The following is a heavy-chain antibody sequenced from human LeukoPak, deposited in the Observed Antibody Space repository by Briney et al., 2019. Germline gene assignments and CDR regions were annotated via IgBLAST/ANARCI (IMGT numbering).Heavy chain of an antibody. J-gene: IGHJ4*02. CDR2: LNYDGSNT. CDR1: VFSFSPYA. Sequence: GGSLRLSCSASVFSFSPYAIHSVRQAPRKGREYVSGLNYDGSNTLYADSVKGRFIVSRDNSKNTVNLQMSDLRVEDTAVYYCVRGRQLVADYWGQGALVTVSS. CDR3: VRGRQLVADY. V-gene: IGHV3-64D*06. D-gene: IGHD6-13*01.